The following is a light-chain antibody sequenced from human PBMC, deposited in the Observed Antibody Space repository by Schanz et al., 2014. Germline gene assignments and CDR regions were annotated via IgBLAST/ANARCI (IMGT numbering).Light chain of an antibody. Sequence: DIQMTQSPSSVSASVGDRVAITCRASQDISSWLAWYQQKSGKAPKLLIYDASSLQSGVPSRFSGSGSGTDFTLYISSLQPEDFATYYCQQGDSFPLTFGGGTTVEIK. CDR2: DAS. CDR1: QDISSW. CDR3: QQGDSFPLT. J-gene: IGKJ4*01. V-gene: IGKV1D-12*01.